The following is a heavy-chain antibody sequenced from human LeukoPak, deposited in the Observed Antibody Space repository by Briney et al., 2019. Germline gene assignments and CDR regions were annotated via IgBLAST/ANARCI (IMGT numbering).Heavy chain of an antibody. Sequence: PSETLSLTCTVSGGSISSYYWSWIRQPAGKGLEWIGRIYTSGSTNYNPSLKSRVTMSVDTSKNQFSLKLSSVTAADTAVYYCARQSGSSGWYYFDYWGQGTLVTVSS. D-gene: IGHD6-19*01. CDR1: GGSISSYY. CDR2: IYTSGST. J-gene: IGHJ4*02. CDR3: ARQSGSSGWYYFDY. V-gene: IGHV4-4*07.